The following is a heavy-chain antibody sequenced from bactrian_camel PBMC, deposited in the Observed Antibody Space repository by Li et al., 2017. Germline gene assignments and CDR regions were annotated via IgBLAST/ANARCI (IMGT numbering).Heavy chain of an antibody. CDR1: GAPLDDFD. Sequence: QLVESGGGSVQAGGSLRLSCRISGAPLDDFDIHWYRQDDGNECQLVSSISSDGKTSYSDSVKGRFTISQENDKNTVYLEMNNLQAEDTAVYYCEAGRRYNLGNMPDDCDQYWGQGTQVTVS. J-gene: IGHJ4*01. D-gene: IGHD5*01. V-gene: IGHV3S63*01. CDR2: ISSDGKT. CDR3: EAGRRYNLGNMPDDCDQY.